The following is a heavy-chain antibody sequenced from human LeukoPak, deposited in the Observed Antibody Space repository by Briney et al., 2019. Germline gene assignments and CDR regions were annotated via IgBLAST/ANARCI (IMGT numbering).Heavy chain of an antibody. Sequence: PGGSLRLSCAASGFSFSNYAMSWVRQAPGKGLVWVSAVSGSGDSTNYADSVKGRFSISRDNSKSTLYLQMNSLRAEDTAVYYCAKEGKYDFWSGYYFDYWGQGTLVTVSS. CDR3: AKEGKYDFWSGYYFDY. CDR1: GFSFSNYA. CDR2: VSGSGDST. V-gene: IGHV3-23*01. D-gene: IGHD3-3*01. J-gene: IGHJ4*02.